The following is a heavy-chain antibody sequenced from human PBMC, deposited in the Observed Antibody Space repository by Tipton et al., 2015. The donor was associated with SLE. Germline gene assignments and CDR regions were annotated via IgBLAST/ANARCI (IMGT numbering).Heavy chain of an antibody. D-gene: IGHD4-23*01. CDR1: GGSISRSNFY. CDR2: IYYNGKT. J-gene: IGHJ6*02. V-gene: IGHV4-61*05. Sequence: LRLSCTVSGGSISRSNFYWAWIRQPPGKGLEWIGFIYYNGKTNYNSSLKSRVTISVDTSKSQFSLKLRSVTAADTAVYYCARHGMVNYYYYGMDVWGQGTTVTVSS. CDR3: ARHGMVNYYYYGMDV.